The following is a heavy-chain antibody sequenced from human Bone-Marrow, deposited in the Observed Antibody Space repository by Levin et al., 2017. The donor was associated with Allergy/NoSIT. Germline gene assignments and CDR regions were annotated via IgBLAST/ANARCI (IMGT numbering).Heavy chain of an antibody. V-gene: IGHV4-59*01. CDR3: ARDEGIATGGFDN. CDR2: IYHSGNT. D-gene: IGHD6-13*01. Sequence: QSQTLSLTCTVSGDSIREYYWSWIRQPPGKGLEWIGYIYHSGNTNANPSLKSRVTISMDTSKNQFSLKLSSVTAADTAVYYCARDEGIATGGFDNWGQGTLVTVSS. CDR1: GDSIREYY. J-gene: IGHJ4*02.